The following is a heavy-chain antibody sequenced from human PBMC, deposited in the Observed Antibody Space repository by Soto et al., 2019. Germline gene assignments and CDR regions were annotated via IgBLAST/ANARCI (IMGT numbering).Heavy chain of an antibody. CDR2: INSGGGGT. CDR1: GFTFSNAW. J-gene: IGHJ4*02. CDR3: AKRGTYYFDY. D-gene: IGHD2-15*01. Sequence: GGSLRLSCAAPGFTFSNAWMSWVRQAPGKGLEWVSSINSGGGGTFYSDSVKGRFTISRDNSKNTLYLQINSLRAEDTAVYYCAKRGTYYFDYWGQGALVTVSS. V-gene: IGHV3-23*01.